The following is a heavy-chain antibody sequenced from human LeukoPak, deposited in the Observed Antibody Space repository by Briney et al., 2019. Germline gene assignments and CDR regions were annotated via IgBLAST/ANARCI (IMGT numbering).Heavy chain of an antibody. D-gene: IGHD1-14*01. CDR1: GYTFTSYH. CDR3: ARVPPGTTIYAY. CDR2: MNPNNSDI. V-gene: IGHV1-8*01. J-gene: IGHJ4*02. Sequence: GASVTVSCTASGYTFTSYHINWVRQATGQGLEWVGWMNPNNSDIGYAQKFQGRVTMTRNTPIGTAYMELSSLRSEDTAIYYCARVPPGTTIYAYWGQGTLVTVSS.